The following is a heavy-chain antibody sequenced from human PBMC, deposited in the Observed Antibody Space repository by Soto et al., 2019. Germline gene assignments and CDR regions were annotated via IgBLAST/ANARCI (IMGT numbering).Heavy chain of an antibody. CDR3: APHVSCSGGSCQYDAFAI. J-gene: IGHJ3*02. V-gene: IGHV3-23*01. CDR1: GFTVSSHI. Sequence: EVQVLESGGGLVQPGGSLRLSCEGSGFTVSSHIMTWIGQAPGKGAEWASTITTAGGTYYADSVKGRFAMSRDTSENTLYLQMNSLGAEDTAAYYCAPHVSCSGGSCQYDAFAIRGQGTMVTVSS. CDR2: ITTAGGT. D-gene: IGHD2-15*01.